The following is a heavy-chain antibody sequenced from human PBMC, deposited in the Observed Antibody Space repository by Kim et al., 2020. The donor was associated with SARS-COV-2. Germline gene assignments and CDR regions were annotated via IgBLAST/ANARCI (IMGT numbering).Heavy chain of an antibody. CDR2: IYSGGST. V-gene: IGHV3-66*04. CDR3: ARPDNNSSSWYGYYGMDV. CDR1: GFTVSSNY. J-gene: IGHJ6*02. D-gene: IGHD6-13*01. Sequence: GGSLRLSCAASGFTVSSNYMSWVRQAPGKGLEWVSVIYSGGSTYYADAVKGRFTISRDNSKNTLYLQMNSLRAEDTAVYYCARPDNNSSSWYGYYGMDVWGQGTTVTVSS.